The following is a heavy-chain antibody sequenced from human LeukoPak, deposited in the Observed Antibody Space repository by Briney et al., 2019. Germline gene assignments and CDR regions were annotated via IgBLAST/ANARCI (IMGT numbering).Heavy chain of an antibody. V-gene: IGHV4-34*01. CDR1: GVSFDDYY. CDR2: INHSGYT. CDR3: TRMTTGHDY. D-gene: IGHD4-17*01. Sequence: SETLSLTCAVSGVSFDDYYWAWVRQTPGKGLEWIGEINHSGYTNDSPSLKSRVTLSIDKSRKQFSLNLRSVTVADAGTYYCTRMTTGHDYWGQGTLVTVSS. J-gene: IGHJ4*02.